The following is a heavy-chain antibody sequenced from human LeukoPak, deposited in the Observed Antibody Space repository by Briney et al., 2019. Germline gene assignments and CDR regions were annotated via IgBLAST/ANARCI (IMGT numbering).Heavy chain of an antibody. D-gene: IGHD2-21*02. CDR2: IYHYGSP. Sequence: SETLSLTCTVSGYSISSGYYWAWIRQPPGKGLEWIASIYHYGSPFYNPSLKSRVTISVDTSKNQFSVKLNSVTAADTAVYYCARIPSTVVTAAFDYWGQGTLVTASS. V-gene: IGHV4-38-2*02. J-gene: IGHJ4*02. CDR1: GYSISSGYY. CDR3: ARIPSTVVTAAFDY.